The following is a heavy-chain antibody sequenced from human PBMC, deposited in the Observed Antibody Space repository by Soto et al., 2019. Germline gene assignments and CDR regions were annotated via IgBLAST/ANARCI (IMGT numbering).Heavy chain of an antibody. D-gene: IGHD2-2*01. CDR3: AGAPRYCSSTSCYAFDY. Sequence: ASVKVSCKASGYTFPSYAMHWGRQAPGQRLEWMGWINAGNGNTKYSQKFQGRVTITRDTSASTAYMELSSLRSEDTAVYYCAGAPRYCSSTSCYAFDYWGQGTLVTVSS. CDR1: GYTFPSYA. J-gene: IGHJ4*02. CDR2: INAGNGNT. V-gene: IGHV1-3*01.